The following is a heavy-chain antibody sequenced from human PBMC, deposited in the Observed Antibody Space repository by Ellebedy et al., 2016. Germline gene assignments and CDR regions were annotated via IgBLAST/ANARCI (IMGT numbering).Heavy chain of an antibody. V-gene: IGHV3-74*01. CDR3: VRGRQGTSSGWY. J-gene: IGHJ4*02. CDR1: GFTFSSLW. CDR2: INGDGTTT. D-gene: IGHD6-19*01. Sequence: GESLKISCAASGFTFSSLWMHWVRQAPGKGLMWVSHINGDGTTTNYADSVKGRFTISRDNAKNTLYLQMNSLRAEDTAVYYCVRGRQGTSSGWYWGQGALVTVSS.